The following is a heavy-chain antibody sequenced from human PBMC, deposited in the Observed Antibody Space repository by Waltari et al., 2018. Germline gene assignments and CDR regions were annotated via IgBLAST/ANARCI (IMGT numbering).Heavy chain of an antibody. D-gene: IGHD3-3*01. Sequence: QVQLVQSGAEVKKPGSSVKVSCKASGGTFSSYAISWVRQAPGQGLEWMGGIIPIFGTANDAQKFQGRVTITTDESTSTAYIELSSLRSDDTAVYYCARGTGGTIFGVVNRYINWFDPWGQGTLVTVSS. CDR3: ARGTGGTIFGVVNRYINWFDP. V-gene: IGHV1-69*05. CDR1: GGTFSSYA. CDR2: IIPIFGTA. J-gene: IGHJ5*02.